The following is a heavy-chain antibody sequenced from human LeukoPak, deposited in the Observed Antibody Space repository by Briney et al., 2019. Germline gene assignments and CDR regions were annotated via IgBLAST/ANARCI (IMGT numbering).Heavy chain of an antibody. Sequence: ASVKLSCKASGYTFTGYYMHWVRQAPGQGLEWMGWINPNSGGTNYAQKFQGRVTMTRDTSISTAYMELSRLRYDDTAVYYCARAISIAAAGPWGQGTLVTVSS. D-gene: IGHD6-13*01. CDR1: GYTFTGYY. CDR2: INPNSGGT. J-gene: IGHJ5*02. V-gene: IGHV1-2*02. CDR3: ARAISIAAAGP.